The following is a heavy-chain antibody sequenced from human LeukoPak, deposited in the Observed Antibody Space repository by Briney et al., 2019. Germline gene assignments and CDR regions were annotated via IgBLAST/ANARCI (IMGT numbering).Heavy chain of an antibody. Sequence: VRSLRLSCSASGFTFTNYGMHWVRQAPGKGLEWVAVISYDGCTNYYADSVKGRVTVSRDNSENTLYLQMNSLRPDDTAVYYCAKKAAPVSAIRAGFDYWGQGTLVTVSS. J-gene: IGHJ4*02. CDR1: GFTFTNYG. CDR3: AKKAAPVSAIRAGFDY. CDR2: ISYDGCTN. V-gene: IGHV3-30*18. D-gene: IGHD2-21*01.